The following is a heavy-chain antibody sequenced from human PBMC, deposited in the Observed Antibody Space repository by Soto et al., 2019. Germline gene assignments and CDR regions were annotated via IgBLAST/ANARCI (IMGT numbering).Heavy chain of an antibody. Sequence: ASVKVSCKASGYTFTSYGISWVRQAPGQGLEWMGWISAYNGNTNYAQKLQGRVTMTTDTSTSTAYMELRSLRSDDTAVYYCARDRSVSRFLEWLSNYYYYYGMDVWGQGTTVTVSS. D-gene: IGHD3-3*01. CDR2: ISAYNGNT. V-gene: IGHV1-18*01. CDR3: ARDRSVSRFLEWLSNYYYYYGMDV. J-gene: IGHJ6*02. CDR1: GYTFTSYG.